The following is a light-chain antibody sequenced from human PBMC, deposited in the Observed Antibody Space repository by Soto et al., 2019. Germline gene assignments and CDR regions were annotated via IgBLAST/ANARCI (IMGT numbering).Light chain of an antibody. CDR2: HAS. Sequence: EIVLTQSPATLSSFPGDRVTLSCRASQYISTRLAWYQHRPGQAPRLLIYHASLRAAGIPARFSASGSGTDFTLTISDVQPEDFALYYCHQRESWPRTFGQGTKVDIK. V-gene: IGKV3-11*01. J-gene: IGKJ1*01. CDR1: QYISTR. CDR3: HQRESWPRT.